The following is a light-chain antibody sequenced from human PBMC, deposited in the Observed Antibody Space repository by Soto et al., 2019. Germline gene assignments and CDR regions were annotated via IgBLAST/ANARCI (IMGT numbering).Light chain of an antibody. Sequence: QAVVTQPPSVSAAPGQKVTISCSGSSSDIGNNFVSWYQHLPGTAPKLLIYDNDMRPSGIPDRFSASKSGTSATLGITGLQTGDEADYYCGTWDSSLSRGVFGGGTKLTVL. CDR3: GTWDSSLSRGV. CDR1: SSDIGNNF. J-gene: IGLJ3*02. CDR2: DND. V-gene: IGLV1-51*01.